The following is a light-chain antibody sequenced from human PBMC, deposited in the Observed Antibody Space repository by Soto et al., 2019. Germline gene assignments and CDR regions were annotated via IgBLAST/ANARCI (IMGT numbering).Light chain of an antibody. V-gene: IGKV3D-15*01. J-gene: IGKJ5*01. Sequence: EIVMTQSPATLSVSPGERAALSCRASQSVSSNLAWYQQKPGQAPRLLMYAASSRATGIPDRFSGSGSGTEFTLTISSLQSEDFAVYYCQHYHGWPITFGQGTRLEIK. CDR3: QHYHGWPIT. CDR2: AAS. CDR1: QSVSSN.